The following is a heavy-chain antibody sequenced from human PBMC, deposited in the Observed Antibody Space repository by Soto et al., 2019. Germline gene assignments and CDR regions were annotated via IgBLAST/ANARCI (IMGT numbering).Heavy chain of an antibody. CDR3: AKRPASIITFDY. CDR2: ITCDGGNK. V-gene: IGHV3-23*01. D-gene: IGHD2-2*01. J-gene: IGHJ4*02. Sequence: PGGSMRLSCAASGFTFSSYGMHWVRQAPGKGLEWVSAITCDGGNKYYADSVKGRFTISRDNSKNMLFLQINSLRDDDSAVYYCAKRPASIITFDYWGQGTPVTVSS. CDR1: GFTFSSYG.